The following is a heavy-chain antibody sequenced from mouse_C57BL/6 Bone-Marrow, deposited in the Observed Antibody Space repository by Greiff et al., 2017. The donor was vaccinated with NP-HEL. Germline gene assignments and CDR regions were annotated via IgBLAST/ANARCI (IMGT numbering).Heavy chain of an antibody. CDR1: GYTFTSYW. J-gene: IGHJ2*01. CDR2: IHPNSGST. CDR3: ARWELTETGY. D-gene: IGHD3-2*01. Sequence: VQLQQSGAELVKPGASVKLSCKASGYTFTSYWMHWVKQRPGQGLEWIGMIHPNSGSTNYNEKFKSKATLTVDKSSSTAYMQLSSLTSEDAAVYYCARWELTETGYWGQGTTLTVSS. V-gene: IGHV1-64*01.